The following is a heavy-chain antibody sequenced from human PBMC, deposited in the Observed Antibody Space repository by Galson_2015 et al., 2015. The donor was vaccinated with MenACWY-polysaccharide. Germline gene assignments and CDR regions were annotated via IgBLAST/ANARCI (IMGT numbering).Heavy chain of an antibody. V-gene: IGHV1-8*01. Sequence: ASVKVSCKASGYSFSSYDINWVRQTTGQGLEWMGWVNPNSGNTGYAQKFQGRVTMTRNTSISIAYMELSSLRSEDTAVYYCARGGKYYYDSSGYLNWFDPWGQGTLVTVSS. J-gene: IGHJ5*02. CDR3: ARGGKYYYDSSGYLNWFDP. CDR1: GYSFSSYD. D-gene: IGHD3-22*01. CDR2: VNPNSGNT.